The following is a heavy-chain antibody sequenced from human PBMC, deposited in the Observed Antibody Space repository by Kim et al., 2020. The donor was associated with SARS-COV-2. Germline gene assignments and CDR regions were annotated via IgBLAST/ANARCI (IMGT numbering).Heavy chain of an antibody. CDR2: ISYDGSNK. V-gene: IGHV3-30*04. CDR1: GFTFSSYA. CDR3: ARGGVIQLTGGMNV. Sequence: GSLRLSCAASGFTFSSYAMHWVRQAPGKGLEWVAMISYDGSNKYYADSVKGRFTVSRDSSKNTLYLQMNSLRAEDTAIYYCARGGVIQLTGGMNVWGQGTTVTVSS. D-gene: IGHD5-18*01. J-gene: IGHJ6*02.